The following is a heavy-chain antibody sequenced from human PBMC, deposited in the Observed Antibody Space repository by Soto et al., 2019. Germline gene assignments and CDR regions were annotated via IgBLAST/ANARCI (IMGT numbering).Heavy chain of an antibody. V-gene: IGHV3-11*01. CDR2: ISSSGSTI. Sequence: QVQLVESGGGLVKPGGSLRLSCAASGFTFSDYYMSWIRQATGKGLEWVSYISSSGSTIYYADSVKGRFTISRDNAKNSLYMKMNSLRAEDTAVYYCARESRCWQQWLGLRNVWFDPWGQGTLVTVSS. CDR1: GFTFSDYY. J-gene: IGHJ5*02. D-gene: IGHD3-22*01. CDR3: ARESRCWQQWLGLRNVWFDP.